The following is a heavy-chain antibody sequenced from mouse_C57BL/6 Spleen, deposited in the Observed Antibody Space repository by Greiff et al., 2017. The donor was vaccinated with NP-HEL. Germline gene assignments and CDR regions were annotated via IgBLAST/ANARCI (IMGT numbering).Heavy chain of an antibody. V-gene: IGHV5-17*01. CDR2: ISSGSSTI. Sequence: EVKLMESGGGLVKPGGSLKLSCAASGFTFSDYGMHWVRQAPEKGLEWVAYISSGSSTIYYAATVKGRFTISRDNAKNTLFLQMTSLRSEDTAMYYCARDGSSDWYFDVWGTGTTVTVSS. CDR1: GFTFSDYG. J-gene: IGHJ1*03. D-gene: IGHD1-1*01. CDR3: ARDGSSDWYFDV.